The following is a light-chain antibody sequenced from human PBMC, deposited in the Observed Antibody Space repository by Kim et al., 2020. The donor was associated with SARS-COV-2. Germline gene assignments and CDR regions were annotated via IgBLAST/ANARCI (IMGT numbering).Light chain of an antibody. J-gene: IGLJ3*02. CDR2: RDS. V-gene: IGLV3-9*01. CDR3: QVWDSSTV. CDR1: HIGSKY. Sequence: VALGQTARITWGGKHIGSKYVHWYQQKPGQAPVLVIYRDSNRPSVIPERFSGSNSGTTATLTISRAQAGDEADYYCQVWDSSTVFGGGTQVTVL.